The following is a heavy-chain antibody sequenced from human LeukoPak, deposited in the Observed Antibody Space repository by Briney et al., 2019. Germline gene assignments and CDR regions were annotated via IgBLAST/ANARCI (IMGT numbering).Heavy chain of an antibody. CDR3: ARDPSSGWYLKGWFDP. J-gene: IGHJ5*02. Sequence: GGSLRLSCAASGFTFDDYGMNWVRQAPGKGLEWVSSISSSSSYIYYADSVKGRFTISRDNAKNSLYLQMNSLRAEDTAVYYCARDPSSGWYLKGWFDPWGQGTLVTVSS. V-gene: IGHV3-21*01. CDR1: GFTFDDYG. CDR2: ISSSSSYI. D-gene: IGHD6-19*01.